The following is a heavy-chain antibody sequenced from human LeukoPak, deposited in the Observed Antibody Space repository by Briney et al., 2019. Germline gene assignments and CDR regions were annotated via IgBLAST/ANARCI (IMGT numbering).Heavy chain of an antibody. J-gene: IGHJ2*01. V-gene: IGHV4-59*01. CDR2: IYYSGST. CDR3: ARGATSIGYWYFDL. CDR1: GGPLSSYY. D-gene: IGHD2-2*01. Sequence: PSETLSLTCTVSGGPLSSYYWSWIRQPPGKGLEWIGYIYYSGSTNYNPSLKSRVTISVDTSKKQFSLRLSSVIAADAAVYYCARGATSIGYWYFDLWGRGTLVAVSS.